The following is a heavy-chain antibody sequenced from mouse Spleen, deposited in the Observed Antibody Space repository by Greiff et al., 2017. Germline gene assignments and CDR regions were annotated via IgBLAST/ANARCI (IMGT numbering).Heavy chain of an antibody. J-gene: IGHJ3*01. CDR1: GYTFTNYW. V-gene: IGHV1-63*01. CDR2: IYPGGGYT. CDR3: ALMITTGWFAY. D-gene: IGHD2-4*01. Sequence: VKVVESGAELVRPGTSVKMSCKASGYTFTNYWIGWAKQRPGHGLEWIGDIYPGGGYTNYNEKFKGKATLTADKSSSTAYMQFSSLTSEDSAIYYCALMITTGWFAYWGQGTLVTVSA.